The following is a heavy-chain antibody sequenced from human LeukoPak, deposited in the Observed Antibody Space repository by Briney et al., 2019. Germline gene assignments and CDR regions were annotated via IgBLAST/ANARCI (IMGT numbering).Heavy chain of an antibody. CDR1: GDSISSYY. Sequence: SEPLSLPCPVSGDSISSYYWSWIRQPPGKRLEWIGYIYHSGSTNYNSSLKSRVTISVDTSKNQFSLKLSSVTAADTAVYYCARHAAFAEYQSHLTHFDYWGQGTLVTVSS. V-gene: IGHV4-59*08. D-gene: IGHD2-2*01. CDR2: IYHSGST. J-gene: IGHJ4*02. CDR3: ARHAAFAEYQSHLTHFDY.